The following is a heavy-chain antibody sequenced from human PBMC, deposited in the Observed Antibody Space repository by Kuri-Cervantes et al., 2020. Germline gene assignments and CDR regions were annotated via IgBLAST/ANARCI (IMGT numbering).Heavy chain of an antibody. D-gene: IGHD3-10*01. CDR3: ARDLRQYYYGSGSYGDY. CDR1: GFTFTHYW. Sequence: GGSLRLSCAASGFTFTHYWMNWVRQAPGKGLEWVANIKEDGSQQNYVDSVRGRFTISRDNAKNSLYLQMNSLRAEDTAVYYCARDLRQYYYGSGSYGDYWGQGTLVTVSS. J-gene: IGHJ4*02. CDR2: IKEDGSQQ. V-gene: IGHV3-7*01.